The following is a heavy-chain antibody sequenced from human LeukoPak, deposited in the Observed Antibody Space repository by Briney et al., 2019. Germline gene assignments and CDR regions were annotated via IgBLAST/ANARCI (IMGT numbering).Heavy chain of an antibody. V-gene: IGHV4-38-2*01. D-gene: IGHD6-19*01. Sequence: PSETLSLTCAVSGYSISSGYHWGWIRQPPGKGLEWIGSIYHSGSTYYNPSLKSRVTISVDTSKNQFSLKLSSVTAADTAVYYCARLGSVGYWGQGTLVTVSS. CDR2: IYHSGST. J-gene: IGHJ4*02. CDR3: ARLGSVGY. CDR1: GYSISSGYH.